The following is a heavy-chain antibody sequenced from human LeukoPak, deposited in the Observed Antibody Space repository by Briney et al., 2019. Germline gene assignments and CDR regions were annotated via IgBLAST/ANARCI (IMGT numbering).Heavy chain of an antibody. Sequence: PSETLSLTCTVSGGSISSYYWSWIRQPPGKGLEWIGYIYYSGSTNYNPSLKSRVTISVDTSKNQFSLKLSSVTAADTAVYYCARAPPPYYYGSGRRNWFDPWGQGTLVTVSS. CDR1: GGSISSYY. V-gene: IGHV4-59*12. J-gene: IGHJ5*02. CDR2: IYYSGST. D-gene: IGHD3-10*01. CDR3: ARAPPPYYYGSGRRNWFDP.